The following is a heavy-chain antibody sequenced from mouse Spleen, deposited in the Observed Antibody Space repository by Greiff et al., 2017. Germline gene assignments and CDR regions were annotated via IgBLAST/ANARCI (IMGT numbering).Heavy chain of an antibody. CDR1: GYTFTSYW. Sequence: QVQLQQPGAELVMPGASVKLSCKASGYTFTSYWMHWVKQRPGQGLEWIGEIDPSDSYTNYNQKFKGKATLTVDKSSSTAYMQLSSLTSEDSAVYYCERTPSTMITTGFAYWGQGTLVTVSA. CDR3: ERTPSTMITTGFAY. V-gene: IGHV1-69*01. J-gene: IGHJ3*01. D-gene: IGHD2-4*01. CDR2: IDPSDSYT.